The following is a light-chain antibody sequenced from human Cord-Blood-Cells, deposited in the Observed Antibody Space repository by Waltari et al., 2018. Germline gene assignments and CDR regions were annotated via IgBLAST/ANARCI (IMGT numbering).Light chain of an antibody. CDR2: EGS. Sequence: QSALTQPASVSGSPGQSITIPCTGTSSDVGSYNLVSWYQQPPGKAPKLMIYEGSKRPSGVSNRFSGSKSGNTASLTISGLQAEDEADYYCCSYAGSSTFWVFGGGTKLTVL. CDR3: CSYAGSSTFWV. CDR1: SSDVGSYNL. J-gene: IGLJ3*02. V-gene: IGLV2-23*01.